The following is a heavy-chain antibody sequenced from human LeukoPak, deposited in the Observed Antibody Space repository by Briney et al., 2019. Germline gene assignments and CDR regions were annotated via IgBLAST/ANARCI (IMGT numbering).Heavy chain of an antibody. J-gene: IGHJ6*03. CDR1: GGSISSSNW. CDR2: IYHSGST. Sequence: NSSGTLSLTCAVSGGSISSSNWWSWVRQPPGKGLEWIGEIYHSGSTNYNPSLKSRVTISVDKSKNQFSLKLSSVTAADTAVYYCARALYSYGYNYYYYMDVWGKGTTVTISS. D-gene: IGHD5-18*01. CDR3: ARALYSYGYNYYYYMDV. V-gene: IGHV4-4*02.